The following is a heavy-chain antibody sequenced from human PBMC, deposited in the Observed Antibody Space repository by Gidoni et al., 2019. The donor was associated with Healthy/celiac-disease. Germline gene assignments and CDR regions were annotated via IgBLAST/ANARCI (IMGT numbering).Heavy chain of an antibody. J-gene: IGHJ6*02. V-gene: IGHV3-74*01. Sequence: SVKGRFTISRDNAKNTLYLQMNSLRAEDTAVYYCARGHGDYDFWSGYGMDVWGQGTTVTVSS. D-gene: IGHD3-3*01. CDR3: ARGHGDYDFWSGYGMDV.